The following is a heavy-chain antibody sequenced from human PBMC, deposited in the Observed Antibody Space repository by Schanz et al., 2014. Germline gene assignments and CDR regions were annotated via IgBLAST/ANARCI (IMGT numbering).Heavy chain of an antibody. J-gene: IGHJ6*02. CDR2: ISWNSGSI. V-gene: IGHV3-9*01. CDR3: AKDRQNRVNRVGYYYGMDV. CDR1: GFTFDDYA. Sequence: EVQLVESGGGLVQPGRSLRLSCAASGFTFDDYAMHWVRQAPGKGLEWVSGISWNSGSIGYADSVKGRFTISRDDAKNSLYPQMNSLRAEDTALYYCAKDRQNRVNRVGYYYGMDVWGQGTTVTVSS. D-gene: IGHD3-16*01.